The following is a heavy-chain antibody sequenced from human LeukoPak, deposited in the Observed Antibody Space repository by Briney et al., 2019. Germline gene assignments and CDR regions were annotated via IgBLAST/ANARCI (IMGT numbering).Heavy chain of an antibody. CDR3: AKQRRALVVPSTLDY. D-gene: IGHD2-2*01. Sequence: GGSLRLSCAASGFTLNYYALSWVRQAPGKGLQWVSAISGSGSSTYHADSVQGRFTTSRDNSKNTLYLHMVSLRAEDTAIYYCAKQRRALVVPSTLDYWGQGTLVTVSS. J-gene: IGHJ4*02. CDR1: GFTLNYYA. V-gene: IGHV3-23*01. CDR2: ISGSGSST.